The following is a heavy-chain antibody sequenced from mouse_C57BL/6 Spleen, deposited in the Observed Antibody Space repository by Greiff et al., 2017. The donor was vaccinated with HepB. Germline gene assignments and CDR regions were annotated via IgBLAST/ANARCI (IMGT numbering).Heavy chain of an antibody. J-gene: IGHJ2*01. CDR1: GYAFTNYL. Sequence: QVQLQQSGAELVRPGTSVKVSCKASGYAFTNYLIEWVKQRPGQGLEWIGVINPGSGGTNYNEKFKGKATLTADKSSSTAYMQLSSLTSEDSAVYFCARRGGGYSPFDYWGQGTTLTVSS. CDR3: ARRGGGYSPFDY. D-gene: IGHD2-3*01. V-gene: IGHV1-54*01. CDR2: INPGSGGT.